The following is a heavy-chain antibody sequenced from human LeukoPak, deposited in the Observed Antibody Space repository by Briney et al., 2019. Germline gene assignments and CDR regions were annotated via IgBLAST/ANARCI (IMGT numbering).Heavy chain of an antibody. J-gene: IGHJ4*02. CDR1: GFTFTDYA. CDR3: VRGGSNYGIIIYSRYFAY. D-gene: IGHD3-16*01. CDR2: INTNGDRT. V-gene: IGHV3-23*01. Sequence: GGSLRLSCAASGFTFTDYAVTWVRQAPGKGLEWVSGINTNGDRTSYADSVKGRFTLSRDNSKNTLYLQMNSLGAEDTAVYYCVRGGSNYGIIIYSRYFAYWGQGTLVTVSS.